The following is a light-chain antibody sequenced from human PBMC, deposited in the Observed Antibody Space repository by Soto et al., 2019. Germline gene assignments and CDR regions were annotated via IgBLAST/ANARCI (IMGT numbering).Light chain of an antibody. CDR3: QQYNNWPTWT. Sequence: EIVMTQSPATLSVSPGERATLSCRASQSVSSNLAWYQQKPGQAPRLLIYGASTMATGIPARFSGSGSGTEFTLTISSLQSEDFAVYYCQQYNNWPTWTFGKGTKVEIK. CDR2: GAS. J-gene: IGKJ1*01. CDR1: QSVSSN. V-gene: IGKV3-15*01.